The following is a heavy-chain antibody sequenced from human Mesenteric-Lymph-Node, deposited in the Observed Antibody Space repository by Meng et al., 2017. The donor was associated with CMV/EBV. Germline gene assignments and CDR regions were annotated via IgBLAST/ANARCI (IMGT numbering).Heavy chain of an antibody. CDR2: ISSSGGRT. D-gene: IGHD6-13*01. V-gene: IGHV3-23*01. CDR3: VKADHASSWYSLGDF. J-gene: IGHJ4*02. Sequence: GESLKISCVVSGFTFSNYAMSWVRQAPGKGLEWVSLISSSGGRTHYADSVKGRFTISRDNSKNMVYLQMESLRAEDTAIYYCVKADHASSWYSLGDFWGQGTLVTVSS. CDR1: GFTFSNYA.